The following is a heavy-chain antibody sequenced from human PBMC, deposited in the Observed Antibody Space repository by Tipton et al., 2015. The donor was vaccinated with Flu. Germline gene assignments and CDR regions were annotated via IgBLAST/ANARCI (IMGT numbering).Heavy chain of an antibody. D-gene: IGHD3-3*01. CDR1: GGSFSGYC. CDR3: ARDRGYSDFWSGYYTRYFDY. V-gene: IGHV4-34*01. Sequence: TLSLTCAVYGGSFSGYCWSWIRQPPGKGLEWIGEINHSGSTNYNPSLKSRVTISVDTSKNQFSLKLSSVTAADTAVYYCARDRGYSDFWSGYYTRYFDYWGQGTLVTVSS. CDR2: INHSGST. J-gene: IGHJ4*02.